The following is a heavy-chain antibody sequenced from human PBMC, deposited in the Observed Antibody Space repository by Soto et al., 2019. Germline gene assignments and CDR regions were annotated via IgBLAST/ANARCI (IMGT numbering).Heavy chain of an antibody. J-gene: IGHJ6*02. D-gene: IGHD3-10*01. CDR2: ISSSGSTI. CDR3: ARLHLLWFGELLSSYCYYGMDV. Sequence: QVQLVESGGGLVKPGGSLRLSCAASGFTFSDYYMSWIRQAPGKGLEWVSYISSSGSTIYYADSVKGRFTIARDNAKNSLYLQMNSLRAEDTAVYYCARLHLLWFGELLSSYCYYGMDVWGQGTTVTVSS. CDR1: GFTFSDYY. V-gene: IGHV3-11*01.